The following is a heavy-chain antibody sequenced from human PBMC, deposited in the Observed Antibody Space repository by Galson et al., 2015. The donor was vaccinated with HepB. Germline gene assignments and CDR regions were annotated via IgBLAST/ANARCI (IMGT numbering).Heavy chain of an antibody. D-gene: IGHD3-22*01. Sequence: SLRLSCAASGFTFSSYAMHWVRQAPGKGLEWVAVISYDGSNKYYADSVKGRFTISRDNSKNTLYLQMNSLRAEDTAVYYCARNWDSSGWSWFDPWGQGTLVTVSS. CDR1: GFTFSSYA. V-gene: IGHV3-30-3*01. CDR3: ARNWDSSGWSWFDP. J-gene: IGHJ5*02. CDR2: ISYDGSNK.